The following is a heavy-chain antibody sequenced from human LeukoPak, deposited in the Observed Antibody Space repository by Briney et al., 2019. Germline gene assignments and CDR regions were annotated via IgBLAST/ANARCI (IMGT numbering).Heavy chain of an antibody. CDR1: GFTFSSYS. D-gene: IGHD3-16*01. CDR3: ARDGGPFDY. Sequence: GGSLRLSCAASGFTFSSYSMNWVRQAPGKGLEWVSYISSSSSTIYYADSVKGRFTISRDNSKNTLYLQMNSLRAEDTAVYYCARDGGPFDYWGQGTLVTVSS. CDR2: ISSSSSTI. J-gene: IGHJ4*02. V-gene: IGHV3-48*01.